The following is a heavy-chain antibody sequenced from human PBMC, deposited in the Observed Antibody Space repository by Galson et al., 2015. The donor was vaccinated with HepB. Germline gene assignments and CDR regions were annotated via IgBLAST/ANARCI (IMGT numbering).Heavy chain of an antibody. V-gene: IGHV3-21*01. D-gene: IGHD3-22*01. CDR3: AGGLDYYDSSGFLDSYYFDY. J-gene: IGHJ4*02. CDR1: GFTFSSYS. Sequence: SLRLSCAASGFTFSSYSMNWVRQAPGKGLEWVSSISSSSSYIYYADSVKGRFTISRDNAKNSLYLQMNSLRAEDTAVYYCAGGLDYYDSSGFLDSYYFDYWGQGTLVTVSS. CDR2: ISSSSSYI.